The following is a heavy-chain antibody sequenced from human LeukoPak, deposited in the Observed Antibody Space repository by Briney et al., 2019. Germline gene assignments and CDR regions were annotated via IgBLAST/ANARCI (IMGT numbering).Heavy chain of an antibody. D-gene: IGHD3-9*01. CDR1: GGTFSSYA. CDR3: TLTGYYSDVGWFDP. Sequence: SVKVSCKASGGTFSSYAISWVRQAPGQGLEWMGGIIPIFGTANYAQKFQGRVTITADESTSTAYMELSSLRSEDTAVYYCTLTGYYSDVGWFDPWGQGTLVTVSS. V-gene: IGHV1-69*01. J-gene: IGHJ5*02. CDR2: IIPIFGTA.